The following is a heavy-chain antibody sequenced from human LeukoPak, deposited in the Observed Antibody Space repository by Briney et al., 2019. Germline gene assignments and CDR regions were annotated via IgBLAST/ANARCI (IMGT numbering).Heavy chain of an antibody. CDR1: GFTVSSSY. CDR3: ARDGPGRYSSSWHGGAFDI. CDR2: IYSGGIT. D-gene: IGHD6-13*01. Sequence: GGSLRLSCAASGFTVSSSYVSWVRQAPGRGLEWVSVIYSGGITYYADSVKGRFTFSRDNSKNTLYLQMNSLRVDDTAVYYCARDGPGRYSSSWHGGAFDIWGQGTMVTVSS. J-gene: IGHJ3*02. V-gene: IGHV3-53*01.